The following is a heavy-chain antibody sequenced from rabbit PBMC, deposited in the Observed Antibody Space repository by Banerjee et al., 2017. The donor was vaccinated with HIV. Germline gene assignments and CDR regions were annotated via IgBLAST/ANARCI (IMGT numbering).Heavy chain of an antibody. CDR2: IYTSVGNT. D-gene: IGHD3-1*01. CDR3: ARDFPGRSLNL. J-gene: IGHJ4*01. Sequence: QQQLEESGGGLVKPGASLTLTCKASGFSFSSGYDMCWVRQAPGKGLELIACIYTSVGNTWYASWVNGRFTITRSTSLNTVDLKMTSLTAADTATYFCARDFPGRSLNLWGQGTLVTVS. V-gene: IGHV1S43*01. CDR1: GFSFSSGYD.